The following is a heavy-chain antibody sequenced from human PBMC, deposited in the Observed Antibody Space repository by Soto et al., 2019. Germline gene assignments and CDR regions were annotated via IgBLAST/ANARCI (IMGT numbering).Heavy chain of an antibody. J-gene: IGHJ3*02. D-gene: IGHD2-15*01. Sequence: QVQLQESGPGLVKPSQTLSLTCTVSGGSISSGGYYWSWIRQHPGKGLEWIGYIYYSGSTYYNPSLKSRVTISVDTSKNQFSLKLSSVTAADTAVYYCASGYCSGGSCYGPYDAFDIWGQGTMVTVSS. CDR2: IYYSGST. CDR3: ASGYCSGGSCYGPYDAFDI. V-gene: IGHV4-31*03. CDR1: GGSISSGGYY.